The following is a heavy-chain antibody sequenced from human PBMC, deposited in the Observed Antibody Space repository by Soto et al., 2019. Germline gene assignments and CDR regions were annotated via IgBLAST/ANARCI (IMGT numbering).Heavy chain of an antibody. D-gene: IGHD3-10*01. V-gene: IGHV3-30*18. Sequence: QVQLVESGGGVVQPGRSLRLSCAASGFTFSSYGMHWVRQAPGKGLEWVAVISYDGSNKYYADSVKGRFTISRDNSKNTLYLQMNSLRAEDTAVYYCAKEGYYGSGRPYYYYGMDVW. J-gene: IGHJ6*01. CDR3: AKEGYYGSGRPYYYYGMDV. CDR2: ISYDGSNK. CDR1: GFTFSSYG.